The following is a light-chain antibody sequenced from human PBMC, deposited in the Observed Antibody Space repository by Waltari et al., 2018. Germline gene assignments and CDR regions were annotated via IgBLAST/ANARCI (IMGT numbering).Light chain of an antibody. J-gene: IGKJ2*01. CDR1: RTVDSTY. V-gene: IGKV3-20*01. CDR3: QQFGGSPMYT. CDR2: NTS. Sequence: EIVLTQSPGTLSLSPGDRATLSCRASRTVDSTYFAWYQHKPGQAPRLLMSNTSARATGIPYRFRGSGSGTDFTLTIDDLEPGDSAVYFCQQFGGSPMYTFGRGTKLEI.